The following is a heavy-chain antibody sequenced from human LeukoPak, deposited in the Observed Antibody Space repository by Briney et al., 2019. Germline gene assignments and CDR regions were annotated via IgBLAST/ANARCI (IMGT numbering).Heavy chain of an antibody. D-gene: IGHD1-7*01. CDR1: GGSVSSGNYY. Sequence: PSETLSLTCTVSGGSVSSGNYYWSWIRQPPGKGLEWLGYIYYSGSTNYNPSLKSRVTISVDRSKNQFSLKLSSVTAADTAVYYCARDVTGTTGGIDYWGQGTLVTVSS. CDR2: IYYSGST. CDR3: ARDVTGTTGGIDY. J-gene: IGHJ4*02. V-gene: IGHV4-61*01.